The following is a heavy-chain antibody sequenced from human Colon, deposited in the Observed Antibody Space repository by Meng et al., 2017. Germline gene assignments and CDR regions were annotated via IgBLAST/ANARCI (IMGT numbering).Heavy chain of an antibody. D-gene: IGHD4-17*01. J-gene: IGHJ5*02. CDR3: ARDRKHYGERGWFDP. CDR1: GGSISIGDYY. Sequence: PGVRPGLVHPSPTLSLTCTFSGGSISIGDYYWSWIRQPPGKGLEWIGYIYYSGSTYSNASLKSRVTISIDRSKNQFSLKLSSVTAADTAVYYCARDRKHYGERGWFDPWGQGTLVTVSS. CDR2: IYYSGST. V-gene: IGHV4-30-4*01.